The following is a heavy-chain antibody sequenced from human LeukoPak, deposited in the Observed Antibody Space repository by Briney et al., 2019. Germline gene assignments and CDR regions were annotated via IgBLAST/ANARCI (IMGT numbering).Heavy chain of an antibody. CDR1: EYTFTSYD. D-gene: IGHD3-3*01. J-gene: IGHJ6*02. V-gene: IGHV1-8*01. CDR2: MNPNSGNT. Sequence: ASVKVSCKASEYTFTSYDINWVRQATGQGLEWMGWMNPNSGNTGYAQKFQGRVTMTRNTSISTAYMELSSLRSEDTAVYYCARGRVRFLEWLLSDYYYYYGMDVWGQGTTVTVSS. CDR3: ARGRVRFLEWLLSDYYYYYGMDV.